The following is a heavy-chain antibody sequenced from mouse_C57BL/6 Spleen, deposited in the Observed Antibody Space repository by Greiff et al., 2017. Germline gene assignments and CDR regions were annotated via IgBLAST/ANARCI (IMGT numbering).Heavy chain of an antibody. V-gene: IGHV14-2*01. D-gene: IGHD1-1*01. Sequence: VQLQQSGAELVKPGASVKLSCTASGYNFNDYYMHWVKQRPEQGLEWIGRIDPEDGETKYAPKFKGKATITADTSSNTAYLQLSSLTSEDTAVYYCAFYYYGSTPFAYWGQGTLVTVSA. CDR3: AFYYYGSTPFAY. CDR1: GYNFNDYY. J-gene: IGHJ3*01. CDR2: IDPEDGET.